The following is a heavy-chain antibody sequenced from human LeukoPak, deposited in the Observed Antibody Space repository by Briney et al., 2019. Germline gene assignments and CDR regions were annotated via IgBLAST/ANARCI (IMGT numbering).Heavy chain of an antibody. CDR2: ISSSGST. CDR1: GGSISNYY. D-gene: IGHD2-2*01. V-gene: IGHV4-4*07. J-gene: IGHJ5*02. CDR3: ARLRVVVPAAMREYNWFDP. Sequence: SETLSLTCTVSGGSISNYYWNWVRQPAGKGLEWIGRISSSGSTNYNPSLKSRVTISVDTSKNQFSLKLSSVTAADTAVYYCARLRVVVPAAMREYNWFDPWGQGTLVTVSS.